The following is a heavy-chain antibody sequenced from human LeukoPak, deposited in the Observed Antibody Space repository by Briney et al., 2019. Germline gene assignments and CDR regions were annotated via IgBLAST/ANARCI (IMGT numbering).Heavy chain of an antibody. V-gene: IGHV3-21*01. D-gene: IGHD6-13*01. CDR3: ATAPPRHSSSWTGPFDY. Sequence: GGSLTLSCAASGFTFSSYSMNWVRQAPGKGLEWVSSISSSSSYIYYADSVKGRFTISRDNAKNSLYLQMNSLRAEDTAVYYCATAPPRHSSSWTGPFDYWGQGTLVTVSS. CDR1: GFTFSSYS. CDR2: ISSSSSYI. J-gene: IGHJ4*02.